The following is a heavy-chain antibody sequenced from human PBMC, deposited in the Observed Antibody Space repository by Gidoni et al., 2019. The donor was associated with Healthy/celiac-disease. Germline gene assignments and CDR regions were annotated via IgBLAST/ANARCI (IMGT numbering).Heavy chain of an antibody. CDR2: ISSSSSYI. CDR1: GFPFSSYS. Sequence: EVQLVESGGGLVKPGGSLRLSCADSGFPFSSYSMNWVRQAPGNGLEWVYFISSSSSYIYYADSLKGRFTIARDNAKNSLYLPMNRLRAEDTSVYYCEIVNGGNSPWGQGTLVTVSS. D-gene: IGHD7-27*01. V-gene: IGHV3-21*01. CDR3: EIVNGGNSP. J-gene: IGHJ5*02.